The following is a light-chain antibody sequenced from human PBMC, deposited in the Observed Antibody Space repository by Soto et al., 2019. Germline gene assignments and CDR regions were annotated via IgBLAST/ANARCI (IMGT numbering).Light chain of an antibody. CDR1: SSDVGGYNY. V-gene: IGLV2-14*01. CDR2: EVS. J-gene: IGLJ3*02. Sequence: QSALTQPASVSGSPGQSITISCTGTSSDVGGYNYVSWYQQHPGKAPKPMIYEVSHRPSGVSNRFSGSKSGNTASLPISGLQAEDEADYYCSSYTTSSTRVFGGGTKLTVL. CDR3: SSYTTSSTRV.